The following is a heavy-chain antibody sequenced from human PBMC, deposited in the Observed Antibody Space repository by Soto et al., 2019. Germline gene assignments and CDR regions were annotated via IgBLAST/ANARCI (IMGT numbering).Heavy chain of an antibody. CDR3: ARDREAGWFDP. J-gene: IGHJ5*02. CDR1: GGSISGYY. V-gene: IGHV4-59*01. Sequence: QVQLQESGPGLVKPSETLSLTCTVSGGSISGYYWSWIRQPPGKGLEWIGYIYYSGSTNYNPSLKSXXTXSXXTAKNQFSLKLSSVTAADTAVYYCARDREAGWFDPWGQGTLVTVSS. CDR2: IYYSGST.